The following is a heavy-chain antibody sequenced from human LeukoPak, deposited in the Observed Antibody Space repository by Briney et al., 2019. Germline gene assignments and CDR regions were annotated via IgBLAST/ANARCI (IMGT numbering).Heavy chain of an antibody. D-gene: IGHD4-17*01. V-gene: IGHV3-64D*06. Sequence: GGSLRLSCSASGFTFSSYAMHWVRQAPGKGLECVSAISSNGGSTYYADSVKGRFTISRDNSKNTLYLQMSSLRAEDTAVYYCVNGDDPLWYWGQGTLVTVSS. CDR2: ISSNGGST. CDR3: VNGDDPLWY. CDR1: GFTFSSYA. J-gene: IGHJ4*02.